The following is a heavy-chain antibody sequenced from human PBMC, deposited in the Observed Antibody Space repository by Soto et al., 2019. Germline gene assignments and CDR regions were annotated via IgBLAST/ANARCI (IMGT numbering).Heavy chain of an antibody. CDR3: ARDSAVGIDIVVVPAPRGSFDP. Sequence: PGGSLRLSCAASGFTFSDYYMSWIRQAPGKGLEWVSYISSSGSTIYYADSVKGRFTISRDNAKNSLYLQMNSLRAEDTAVYYCARDSAVGIDIVVVPAPRGSFDPWGQGTLVTVSS. J-gene: IGHJ5*02. D-gene: IGHD2-2*01. CDR2: ISSSGSTI. V-gene: IGHV3-11*01. CDR1: GFTFSDYY.